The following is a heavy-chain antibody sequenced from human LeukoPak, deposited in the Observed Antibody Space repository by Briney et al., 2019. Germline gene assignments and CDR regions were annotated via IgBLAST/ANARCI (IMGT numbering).Heavy chain of an antibody. CDR2: IYHGGIT. J-gene: IGHJ5*02. Sequence: SETLSLTCAVSGYSISSGYYWGWIRQPPGKGLEWIGSIYHGGITFYNPSLKSQVTISIDTSKNQFSLRLTSVTAADTAVYYCARHIGRRTTCYPNWFDLWGQGTLVTVSS. CDR3: ARHIGRRTTCYPNWFDL. D-gene: IGHD2-2*01. V-gene: IGHV4-38-2*01. CDR1: GYSISSGYY.